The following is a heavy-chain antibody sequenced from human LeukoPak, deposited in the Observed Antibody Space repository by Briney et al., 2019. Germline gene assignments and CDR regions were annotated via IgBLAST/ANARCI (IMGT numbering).Heavy chain of an antibody. CDR1: GFTFSSYH. V-gene: IGHV3-48*01. D-gene: IGHD4-11*01. Sequence: GGSLRLSCAASGFTFSSYHMNWVRQAPGKGLEWISYINSWSSLIYYADSVKGRFAISRDNAKSSLYLQMNSLTAEDTAVYYCARVWQDYSNADYWGRGTLVTVSS. J-gene: IGHJ4*02. CDR2: INSWSSLI. CDR3: ARVWQDYSNADY.